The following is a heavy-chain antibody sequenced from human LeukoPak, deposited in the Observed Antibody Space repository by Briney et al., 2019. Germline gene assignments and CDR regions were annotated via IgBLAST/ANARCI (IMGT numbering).Heavy chain of an antibody. V-gene: IGHV1-2*02. Sequence: ASVKVSCKASGYTFTGYYMHWVRQASGQGLEWMGWINPNSGGTNYAQKFQGRVTMTRDTSISTAYMELSRLRSDDTAVYYCARGSPSRYHYDRSGYYGGYFDSWGQGTPVTVSS. J-gene: IGHJ4*02. CDR2: INPNSGGT. CDR3: ARGSPSRYHYDRSGYYGGYFDS. CDR1: GYTFTGYY. D-gene: IGHD3-22*01.